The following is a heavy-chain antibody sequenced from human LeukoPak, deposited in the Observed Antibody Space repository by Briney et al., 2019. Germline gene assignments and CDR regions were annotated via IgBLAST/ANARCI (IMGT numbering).Heavy chain of an antibody. CDR1: GFTFSSYW. D-gene: IGHD2-2*01. CDR2: INSEGSST. V-gene: IGHV3-74*01. Sequence: GGSLRLSCAASGFTFSSYWMHWVRQAPGKGLVWVSRINSEGSSTSYADSVKGRFTISRDNAKNTLNLQMNSLRAEDTAVYYCARARYCSSTSCYAGNWFDPWGQGTLVTVSS. J-gene: IGHJ5*02. CDR3: ARARYCSSTSCYAGNWFDP.